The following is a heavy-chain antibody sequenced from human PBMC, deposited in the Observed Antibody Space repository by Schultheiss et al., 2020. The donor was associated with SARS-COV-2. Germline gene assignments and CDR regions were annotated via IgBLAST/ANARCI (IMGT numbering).Heavy chain of an antibody. Sequence: GGSLRLSCAASGFTFSSYAMHWVRQAPGKGLEWVSGISWNSGSIGYADSVKGRFTTSRDNSKNTLYLQMNSLKTEDTAVYYCTRDSLRFLEWLSDYYYYYGMDVWGQGTTVTVSS. CDR3: TRDSLRFLEWLSDYYYYYGMDV. CDR2: ISWNSGSI. CDR1: GFTFSSYA. J-gene: IGHJ6*02. D-gene: IGHD3-3*01. V-gene: IGHV3-23*01.